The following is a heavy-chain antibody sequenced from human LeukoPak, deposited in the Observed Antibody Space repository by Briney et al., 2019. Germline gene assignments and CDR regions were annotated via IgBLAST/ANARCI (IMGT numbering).Heavy chain of an antibody. CDR3: AKDPYDFWTYYFDY. V-gene: IGHV3-23*01. Sequence: GGSLRLSCAASGFTFSSYAMSWVRQAPGKGLEWVSAISGSGGSTYYADSMKGRFTISRDNSKNTLYLQMNSLRAEDTAVYYCAKDPYDFWTYYFDYWGQGTLVTVSS. J-gene: IGHJ4*02. CDR2: ISGSGGST. D-gene: IGHD3-3*01. CDR1: GFTFSSYA.